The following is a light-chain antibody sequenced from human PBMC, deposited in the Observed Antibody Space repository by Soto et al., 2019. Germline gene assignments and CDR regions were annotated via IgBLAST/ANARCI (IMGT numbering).Light chain of an antibody. V-gene: IGLV2-14*03. CDR2: DVS. J-gene: IGLJ1*01. CDR3: SSYTSGSTLEV. CDR1: SRDVGGYNY. Sequence: QSALTQPASVSGSPGQSITISCTGTSRDVGGYNYVSWYQQLPGKAPKLMIYDVSNRPSGVSNRFSGSKSGNTASLTISGLQAEDEADYYCSSYTSGSTLEVFGTGTKVTVL.